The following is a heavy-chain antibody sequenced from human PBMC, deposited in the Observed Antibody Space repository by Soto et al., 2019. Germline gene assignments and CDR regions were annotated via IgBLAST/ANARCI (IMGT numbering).Heavy chain of an antibody. Sequence: QITLKESGPTLVKPTQTLTLTCTFSGFSLSTSGVGVGWIRQPPGKALEWLALIYWDDAKRYSPSLKSRLTITKDTSKNHVVLTMTNMDPVDTATYYCAHTYSSSWYDRAEYFQHWGQGTLVTVSS. J-gene: IGHJ1*01. V-gene: IGHV2-5*02. CDR3: AHTYSSSWYDRAEYFQH. CDR1: GFSLSTSGVG. D-gene: IGHD6-13*01. CDR2: IYWDDAK.